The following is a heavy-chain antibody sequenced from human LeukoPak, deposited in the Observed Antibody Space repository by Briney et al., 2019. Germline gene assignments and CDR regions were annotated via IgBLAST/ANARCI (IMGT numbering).Heavy chain of an antibody. CDR3: AKGDYDFWSGYYDY. J-gene: IGHJ4*02. D-gene: IGHD3-3*01. Sequence: GGSLRLSCAASGFTFSNYAMNWVRQAPGKGLEWVAFIRYDGSNKYYADSVKGRFTISGDNSKNTLYLQMNSLRAEDTAVYYCAKGDYDFWSGYYDYWGQGTLVTVSS. CDR1: GFTFSNYA. V-gene: IGHV3-30*02. CDR2: IRYDGSNK.